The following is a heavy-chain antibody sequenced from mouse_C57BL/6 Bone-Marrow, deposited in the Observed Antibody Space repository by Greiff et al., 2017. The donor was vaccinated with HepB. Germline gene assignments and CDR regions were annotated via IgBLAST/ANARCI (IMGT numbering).Heavy chain of an antibody. CDR2: IDPSDSYT. Sequence: QVQLQQPGAELVKPGASVKLSCKASGYTFTSYWMQWVNQRPGQGLEWIGEIDPSDSYTNYNQKFKGKATLTVDTSSSTAYMQLSSLTSEDSAVYYCARGEDYGNDYWGQGTTLTVSS. CDR1: GYTFTSYW. D-gene: IGHD2-1*01. V-gene: IGHV1-50*01. CDR3: ARGEDYGNDY. J-gene: IGHJ2*01.